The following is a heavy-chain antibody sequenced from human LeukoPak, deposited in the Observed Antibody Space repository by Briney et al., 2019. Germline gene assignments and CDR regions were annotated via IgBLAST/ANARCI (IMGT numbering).Heavy chain of an antibody. CDR3: ARGNAYNWRFDF. J-gene: IGHJ4*02. D-gene: IGHD1-1*01. CDR2: IYYSGST. CDR1: GGSVSSGSYY. V-gene: IGHV4-61*01. Sequence: SETLSLTCTVSGGSVSSGSYYWSWIRQPPGKGLEWIGYIYYSGSTNYNPSLKSRVTISVDTSKNQFSLKLSSVTAADTAVYYCARGNAYNWRFDFWGQGTLVTVSS.